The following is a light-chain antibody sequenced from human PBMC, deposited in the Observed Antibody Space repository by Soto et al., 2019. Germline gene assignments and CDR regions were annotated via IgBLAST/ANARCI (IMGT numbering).Light chain of an antibody. Sequence: QSALTQPPSVSGSPGQSVTISCTGTSTDFVSYNRVSWYQQPPGTAPKLMIYEVSKRPSGVPDSFSGSKSRNTASLTISGLQAADEADYYCSLYTSENAYVFGTGTKVTVL. CDR2: EVS. CDR1: STDFVSYNR. CDR3: SLYTSENAYV. V-gene: IGLV2-18*01. J-gene: IGLJ1*01.